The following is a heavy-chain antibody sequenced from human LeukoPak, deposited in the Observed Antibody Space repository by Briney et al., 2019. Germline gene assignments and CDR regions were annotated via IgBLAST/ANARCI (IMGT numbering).Heavy chain of an antibody. V-gene: IGHV3-74*01. J-gene: IGHJ3*02. CDR2: INSDGSST. CDR1: GFTFSSYS. Sequence: GGSLRLSCAASGFTFSSYSMNWVRQAPGKGLEWVSRINSDGSSTSYADSVKGRFTISRDNAKNTLYLQMNSLRAEDTAVYYCARDIGLAAFDIWGQGTMVTVSS. D-gene: IGHD6-19*01. CDR3: ARDIGLAAFDI.